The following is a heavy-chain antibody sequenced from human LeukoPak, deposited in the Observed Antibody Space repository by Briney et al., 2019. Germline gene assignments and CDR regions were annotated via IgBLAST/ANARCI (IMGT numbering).Heavy chain of an antibody. CDR2: IYHSGST. CDR1: GGSISSGDYY. CDR3: ARQGSKSGTTCFDY. D-gene: IGHD1-1*01. Sequence: SETLSLTCTVSGGSISSGDYYWGWIRQPPGKGLEWIGSIYHSGSTYYNPSLKSRVTISVDTSKNQFSLKLSSVTAADTAVYYCARQGSKSGTTCFDYWGQGTLVTVSS. J-gene: IGHJ4*02. V-gene: IGHV4-39*01.